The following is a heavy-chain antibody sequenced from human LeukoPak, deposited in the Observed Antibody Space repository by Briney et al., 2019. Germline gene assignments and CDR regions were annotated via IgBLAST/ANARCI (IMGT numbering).Heavy chain of an antibody. J-gene: IGHJ4*02. CDR1: GFTFSSYA. CDR2: ISGSGDTT. CDR3: ARDEADCSSTSCEGAPDC. V-gene: IGHV3-21*01. Sequence: GGSLRLSCAATGFTFSSYAMTWVRQAPGKGLEWVSGISGSGDTTYYADSVKGRFTISRDNAKNSLYLQMNSLRAEDTAVYYCARDEADCSSTSCEGAPDCWGQGTLVTVSS. D-gene: IGHD2-2*01.